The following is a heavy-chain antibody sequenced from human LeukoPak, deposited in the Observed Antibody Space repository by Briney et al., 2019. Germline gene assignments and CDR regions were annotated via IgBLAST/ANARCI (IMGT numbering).Heavy chain of an antibody. D-gene: IGHD5-18*01. J-gene: IGHJ4*02. CDR2: ISGSGIST. CDR3: AKDRGYSYGSYDY. Sequence: GGSLRLSCAASGFTFRSYDMSLVRQAPGKGLEWVSSISGSGISTYYADSVKGRFTISRDNSKNTLYLQMNSLRDEDTAVYYCAKDRGYSYGSYDYWGQGTLVTVSS. V-gene: IGHV3-23*01. CDR1: GFTFRSYD.